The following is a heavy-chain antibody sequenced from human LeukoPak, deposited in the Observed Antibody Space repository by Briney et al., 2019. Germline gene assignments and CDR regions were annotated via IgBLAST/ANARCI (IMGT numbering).Heavy chain of an antibody. CDR2: IYYSGST. V-gene: IGHV4-59*08. Sequence: PSETLSLTCTVSGGSISSYYWSWIRQPPGKGLEWIGYIYYSGSTNYNPSLKSRVTISVDTSKNQFSLKLSSVTAADTAVYYCARHGGGEIDYWGQGTLVTVSS. CDR1: GGSISSYY. J-gene: IGHJ4*02. D-gene: IGHD2-21*01. CDR3: ARHGGGEIDY.